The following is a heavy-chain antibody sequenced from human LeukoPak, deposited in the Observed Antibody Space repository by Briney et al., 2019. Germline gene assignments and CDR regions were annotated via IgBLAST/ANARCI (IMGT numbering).Heavy chain of an antibody. J-gene: IGHJ4*02. V-gene: IGHV1-2*06. Sequence: ASVKVSCKASGYTFTGYCIHWVRQAPGQGLEWIGRINPNSDITSYAQKFQGRVTMTRDTSINTAYMELSRLRSDDTAVYYCARSRLGGYDSGGYSYYFDYWGQGTLVTVSS. D-gene: IGHD3-22*01. CDR3: ARSRLGGYDSGGYSYYFDY. CDR1: GYTFTGYC. CDR2: INPNSDIT.